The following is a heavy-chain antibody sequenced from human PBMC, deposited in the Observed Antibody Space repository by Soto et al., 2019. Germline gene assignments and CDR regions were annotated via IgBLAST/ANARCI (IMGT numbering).Heavy chain of an antibody. J-gene: IGHJ4*02. D-gene: IGHD6-19*01. CDR2: LIPILGTT. Sequence: QVQLVQSGAEVRKPGSSVKVSCKASGGTFSSDAVSWARQAPGQGLEWMGGLIPILGTTHYAKKFQGRVTITADESTNTAYREMSSLRSDDTAVYYCARASGYVSGWYHDYWGQGTRVTVSS. CDR1: GGTFSSDA. CDR3: ARASGYVSGWYHDY. V-gene: IGHV1-69*01.